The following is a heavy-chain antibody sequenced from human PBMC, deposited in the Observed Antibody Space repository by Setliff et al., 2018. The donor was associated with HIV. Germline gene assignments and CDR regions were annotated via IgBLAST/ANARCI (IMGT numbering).Heavy chain of an antibody. Sequence: SETLSLTCTVSGGSISGSLYYWAWIRQPPGKGLEWIGNIFYSGHTFYNPSLRSRVTISVDTSKNQFSLKLSSVTAADTAVYYCARAITYYYDSSGYYYFDYWGQGTLVTVSS. J-gene: IGHJ4*02. CDR1: GGSISGSLYY. CDR3: ARAITYYYDSSGYYYFDY. V-gene: IGHV4-39*07. CDR2: IFYSGHT. D-gene: IGHD3-22*01.